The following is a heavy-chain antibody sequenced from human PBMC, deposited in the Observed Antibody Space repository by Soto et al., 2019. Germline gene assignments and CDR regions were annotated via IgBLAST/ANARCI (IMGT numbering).Heavy chain of an antibody. CDR3: AKQGAMATASNFDY. Sequence: PGGSLRLSCAASGSTFSSSAMNWVRQAPGEGLDWVSTISGSGGSTYYADSVKGRFTISRDNSKNTLYLQMNSLRVEDTAVYYCAKQGAMATASNFDYWGQGTLVTVSS. D-gene: IGHD2-21*02. CDR1: GSTFSSSA. CDR2: ISGSGGST. J-gene: IGHJ4*02. V-gene: IGHV3-23*01.